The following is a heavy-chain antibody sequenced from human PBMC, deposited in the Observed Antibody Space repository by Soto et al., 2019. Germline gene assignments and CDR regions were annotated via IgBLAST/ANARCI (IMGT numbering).Heavy chain of an antibody. CDR3: ARGAYGSGFRAFDY. CDR1: SGSISSGGYS. D-gene: IGHD3-10*01. V-gene: IGHV4-31*03. Sequence: PSETLSLTCTVSSGSISSGGYSWSWIRQHPGKGLEWIGSIFYGGSTSYYPSLKSRLTISVDTSENQFSLKLSSATAADTAVYYCARGAYGSGFRAFDYWGQGTLVTVSS. J-gene: IGHJ4*02. CDR2: IFYGGST.